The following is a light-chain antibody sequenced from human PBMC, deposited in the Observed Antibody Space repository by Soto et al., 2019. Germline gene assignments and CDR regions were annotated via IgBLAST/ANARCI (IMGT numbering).Light chain of an antibody. J-gene: IGLJ3*02. CDR1: SSNIGAGYD. CDR2: ANS. CDR3: PSYDSSLSGWV. Sequence: QSVLTQPPSVSGAPGQRVTISCTGSSSNIGAGYDVHWYQQLPGTAPKLLIYANSNRPSGVPDRFSGSKSGNPASLAITGLRAEDEADYYCPSYDSSLSGWVFGGGTKVTVL. V-gene: IGLV1-40*01.